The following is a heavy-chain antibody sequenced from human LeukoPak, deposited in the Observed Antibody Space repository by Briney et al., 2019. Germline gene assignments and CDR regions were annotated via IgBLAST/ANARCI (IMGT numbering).Heavy chain of an antibody. V-gene: IGHV3-23*01. CDR1: GFSLTNFA. Sequence: GGSLRLSCAASGFSLTNFAMSWVRQAPGKGLEWVSLIIGSSGDTFYADSVKGRFTISRDNSKNRLYLQMNSLRAEDTALYYCAKGAYDYIEMGYFDYWGQGALVTVSS. J-gene: IGHJ4*02. D-gene: IGHD5-12*01. CDR3: AKGAYDYIEMGYFDY. CDR2: IIGSSGDT.